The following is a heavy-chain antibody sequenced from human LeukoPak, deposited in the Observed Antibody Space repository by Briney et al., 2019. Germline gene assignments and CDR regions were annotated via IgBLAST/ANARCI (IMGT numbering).Heavy chain of an antibody. CDR3: ARGPVGARRGGVDY. D-gene: IGHD1-26*01. V-gene: IGHV4-39*07. CDR2: IYYSGST. J-gene: IGHJ4*02. Sequence: SETLSLTCTVSGGSISSSSYYWGWIRQPPGKGLKWIGSIYYSGSTYYNPSLKSRVTISVDTSKNQFSLKLSSVTAADTAVYYCARGPVGARRGGVDYWGQGTLVTVSS. CDR1: GGSISSSSYY.